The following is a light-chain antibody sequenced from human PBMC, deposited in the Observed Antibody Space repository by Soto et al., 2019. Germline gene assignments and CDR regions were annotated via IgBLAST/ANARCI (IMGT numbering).Light chain of an antibody. V-gene: IGKV3-20*01. CDR3: HQYARSPLT. J-gene: IGKJ4*01. Sequence: EIVLTQSPGTLSLSPGERATLSCRASQSANSVYLAWYQQKPGQAPRLLISRTSSTATGIPDRFSGSGSGTDFTLTISRLEPEDFAVYYCHQYARSPLTFGGGTKVDIK. CDR2: RTS. CDR1: QSANSVY.